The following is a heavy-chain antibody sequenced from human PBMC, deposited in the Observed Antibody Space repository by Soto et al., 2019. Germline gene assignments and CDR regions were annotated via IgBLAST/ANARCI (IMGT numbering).Heavy chain of an antibody. CDR2: ISGSGGST. J-gene: IGHJ4*02. Sequence: GGSLRLSCAVSGLTFSSYAMSWVRQAPGKGLEWVSAISGSGGSTYYADSVKGRFTISRDNSKNTLYLQMNSLRAEDTAVYYCAKDPIMIVPPGLPDYWGQGTLVTVSS. D-gene: IGHD3-22*01. V-gene: IGHV3-23*01. CDR1: GLTFSSYA. CDR3: AKDPIMIVPPGLPDY.